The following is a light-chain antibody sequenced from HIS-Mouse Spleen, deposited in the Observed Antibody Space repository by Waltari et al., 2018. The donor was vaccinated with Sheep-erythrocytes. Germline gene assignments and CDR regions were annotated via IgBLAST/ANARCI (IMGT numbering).Light chain of an antibody. V-gene: IGLV2-23*01. CDR2: EGS. Sequence: QSALTQPASVSGSPGQSITLSCPGTSSAVGSYNLFSWYQQHPGKAPKLMIYEGSKRPSGVSNRFSGSKSGNTASLTISGLQAEDEADYYCCSYAGSSTPWVFGGGTKLTVL. J-gene: IGLJ3*02. CDR1: SSAVGSYNL. CDR3: CSYAGSSTPWV.